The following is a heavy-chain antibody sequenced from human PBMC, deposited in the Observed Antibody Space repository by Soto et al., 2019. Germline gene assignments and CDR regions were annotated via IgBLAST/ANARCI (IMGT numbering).Heavy chain of an antibody. D-gene: IGHD4-17*01. J-gene: IGHJ3*02. CDR2: IRGDGGQT. Sequence: GESLRLSCTASGFTFRSYGMGRVRPASGEGLWWGSAIRGDGGQTHYTHPVKVRFSISMDNSKNTVYLQMDSLRAEDRAMYFWAGDVGLDSDDFLDIWGQGTM. CDR3: AGDVGLDSDDFLDI. V-gene: IGHV3-23*01. CDR1: GFTFRSYG.